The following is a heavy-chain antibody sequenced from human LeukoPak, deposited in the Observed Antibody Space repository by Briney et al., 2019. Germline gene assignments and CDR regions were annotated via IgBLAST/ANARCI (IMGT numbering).Heavy chain of an antibody. Sequence: SETLSLTCTVSGGSISNSDYYWGWVRQPPGKGLVWIGSIFYSGSTYYDPSLKNRVTISVDTSKNQFSLKLRSVTAADTAVYYCARAPLEWDGVIVKGFDYWGQGTLVTVSS. V-gene: IGHV4-39*07. J-gene: IGHJ4*02. CDR2: IFYSGST. D-gene: IGHD3-16*02. CDR1: GGSISNSDYY. CDR3: ARAPLEWDGVIVKGFDY.